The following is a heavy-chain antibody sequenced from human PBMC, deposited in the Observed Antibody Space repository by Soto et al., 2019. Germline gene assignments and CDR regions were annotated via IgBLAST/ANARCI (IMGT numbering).Heavy chain of an antibody. CDR1: GFTFSNAW. J-gene: IGHJ4*02. Sequence: EVQLVESGGGLVKPGGSLRLSCAASGFTFSNAWMNWVRQAPGKGLEWVGRIKSKTDGGTTDYAAPMKGRFTISRDDSKNSLYLQMNSLKTEATAVYYGTTDYDSHPFDYWGQGTLVTVSS. D-gene: IGHD3-3*01. V-gene: IGHV3-15*07. CDR3: TTDYDSHPFDY. CDR2: IKSKTDGGTT.